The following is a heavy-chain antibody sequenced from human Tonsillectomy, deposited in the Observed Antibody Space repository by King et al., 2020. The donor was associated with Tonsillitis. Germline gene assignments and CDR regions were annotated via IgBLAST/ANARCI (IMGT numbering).Heavy chain of an antibody. CDR1: GGSISTYY. Sequence: VQLQESGPGLVKPSETLSLTCTVSGGSISTYYWSWIRQTPGKGLEWIGYIYYRESPNYNPSLKTRVTIPLDTSKNQFSLKLSSVTAADTAVYYCARVAGTYGGFGQLYFDYWGQGTLVTVSS. J-gene: IGHJ4*02. CDR3: ARVAGTYGGFGQLYFDY. D-gene: IGHD2-8*01. V-gene: IGHV4-59*01. CDR2: IYYRESP.